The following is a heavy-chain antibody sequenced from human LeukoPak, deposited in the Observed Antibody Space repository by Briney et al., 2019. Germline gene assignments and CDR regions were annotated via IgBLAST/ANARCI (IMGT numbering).Heavy chain of an antibody. CDR2: ISAYNSNT. CDR3: ARGGYNWNDDGLDY. CDR1: GYSFTSYG. D-gene: IGHD1-20*01. Sequence: GASVKVSCKASGYSFTSYGISWVRQAPGQGLEWMGWISAYNSNTNYAQNLQGRVTMTTDTSTSTVYLDLRSLRSDDTAVYYCARGGYNWNDDGLDYWGQGSLVTVSS. J-gene: IGHJ4*02. V-gene: IGHV1-18*01.